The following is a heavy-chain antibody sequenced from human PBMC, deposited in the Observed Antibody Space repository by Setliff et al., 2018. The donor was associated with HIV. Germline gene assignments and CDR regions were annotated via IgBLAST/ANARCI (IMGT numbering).Heavy chain of an antibody. CDR2: ICYNGNT. V-gene: IGHV4-39*01. D-gene: IGHD6-19*01. Sequence: SETLSLTCTVSGDSISSSNYYWGWIRQPPGEGLEWIGTICYNGNTYYNPSLKSRVTISVDTSKNQFSLNLNSVSAADTAVYYCARHPAVAGLGAGLFYGMDVWGQGTTVTVSS. J-gene: IGHJ6*02. CDR3: ARHPAVAGLGAGLFYGMDV. CDR1: GDSISSSNYY.